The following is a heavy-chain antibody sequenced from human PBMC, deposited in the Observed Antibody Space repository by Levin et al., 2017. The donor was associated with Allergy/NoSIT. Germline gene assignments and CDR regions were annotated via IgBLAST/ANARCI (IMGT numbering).Heavy chain of an antibody. Sequence: GGSLRLSCAASGFTVSSNYMAWVRQVPGKGLEWVSVMYSTGTTYYADSVKGRFTISRDSSKNTLSLQLNSLRAEDTAVYYWSIAPGFTDYWGQGTLVTVSS. CDR1: GFTVSSNY. D-gene: IGHD2-21*01. CDR2: MYSTGTT. CDR3: SIAPGFTDY. V-gene: IGHV3-66*01. J-gene: IGHJ4*02.